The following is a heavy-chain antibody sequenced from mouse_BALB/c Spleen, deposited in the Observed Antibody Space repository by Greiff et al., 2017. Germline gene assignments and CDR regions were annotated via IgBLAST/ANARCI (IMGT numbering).Heavy chain of an antibody. CDR3: ASFTYYDYPWFAD. Sequence: VQLQQSGAELVRPGSSVKISCKASGYAFSSYWMNWVKQRPGQGLEWFGQIYPGDGDTNYNGKFKGKATLTADKSSSTAYMQLSSLTSEDSAVYYCASFTYYDYPWFADWGQGTLVTVSA. J-gene: IGHJ3*01. CDR2: IYPGDGDT. CDR1: GYAFSSYW. V-gene: IGHV1-80*01. D-gene: IGHD2-4*01.